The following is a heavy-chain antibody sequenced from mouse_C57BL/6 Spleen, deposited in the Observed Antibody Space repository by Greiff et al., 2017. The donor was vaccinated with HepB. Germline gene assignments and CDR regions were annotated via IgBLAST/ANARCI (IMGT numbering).Heavy chain of an antibody. CDR3: TPYYYGSSGFAY. J-gene: IGHJ3*01. Sequence: EVQLQQSGAELVRPGASVKLSCTASGFNIKDDYMHWVKQRPEQGLEWIGWIDPENGDTEYASKFQGKATITADTSSNTAYLQLSSLTSEDTAVYYCTPYYYGSSGFAYWGQVTLVTVSA. D-gene: IGHD1-1*01. CDR1: GFNIKDDY. CDR2: IDPENGDT. V-gene: IGHV14-4*01.